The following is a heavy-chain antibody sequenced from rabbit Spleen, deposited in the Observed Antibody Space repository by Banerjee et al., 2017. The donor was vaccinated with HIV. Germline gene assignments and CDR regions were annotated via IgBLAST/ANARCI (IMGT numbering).Heavy chain of an antibody. D-gene: IGHD7-1*01. J-gene: IGHJ6*01. V-gene: IGHV1S40*01. CDR1: GFTFSSSDY. Sequence: QSLEESGGDLVKPEGSLTLTCTASGFTFSSSDYMCWVRQAPGKGLEWISCIAGDSSGFAYSATWAKGRFTCSKTSSTTVTLQMTSLTVADTATYFCSSDTGTSFSSYGMDLWGPGTLVTVS. CDR2: IAGDSSGFA. CDR3: SSDTGTSFSSYGMDL.